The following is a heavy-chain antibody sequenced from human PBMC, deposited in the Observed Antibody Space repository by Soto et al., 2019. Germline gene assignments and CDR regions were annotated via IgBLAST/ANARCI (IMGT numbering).Heavy chain of an antibody. CDR3: ARDGPISDLDV. CDR2: ISYDGSNK. J-gene: IGHJ6*02. D-gene: IGHD3-16*02. Sequence: QVQLVESGGGVVQPGRSLRLSCAASGFTFSSYAMHWVRQAPGKGLEWVAVISYDGSNKYYADSVKGRFTISRDNSKNTLYLKMNSLRAEDTAVYYCARDGPISDLDVWGQGTTVTVSS. V-gene: IGHV3-30-3*01. CDR1: GFTFSSYA.